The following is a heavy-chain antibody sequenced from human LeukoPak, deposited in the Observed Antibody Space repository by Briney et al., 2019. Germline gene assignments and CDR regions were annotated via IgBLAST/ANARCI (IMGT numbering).Heavy chain of an antibody. J-gene: IGHJ4*02. CDR2: SSGSGATT. D-gene: IGHD2-15*01. Sequence: GGSLRLSCAASEFIFSNYAMTWVRQAPGKGLEWVSSSSGSGATTYYADSVKGRFTISRDNSKSTLFLQFNSLRAEDTAVYYCAKDKATVAAKGPFDYWGQGTLVTVSS. V-gene: IGHV3-23*01. CDR1: EFIFSNYA. CDR3: AKDKATVAAKGPFDY.